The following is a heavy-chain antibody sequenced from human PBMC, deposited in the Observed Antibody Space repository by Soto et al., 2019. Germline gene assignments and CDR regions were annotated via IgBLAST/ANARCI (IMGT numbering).Heavy chain of an antibody. CDR1: GFTFSSYG. Sequence: PGGSLRLSCAASGFTFSSYGMHWVRQAPGKGLEWVAVIWYDGSNKYYADSVKGRFTISRDNSKNTLYLQMNSLRAEDTAVYYCARGTDSSSEAPLYYYYYYGMDVWGQGTTVTVSS. CDR3: ARGTDSSSEAPLYYYYYYGMDV. J-gene: IGHJ6*02. CDR2: IWYDGSNK. D-gene: IGHD6-6*01. V-gene: IGHV3-33*01.